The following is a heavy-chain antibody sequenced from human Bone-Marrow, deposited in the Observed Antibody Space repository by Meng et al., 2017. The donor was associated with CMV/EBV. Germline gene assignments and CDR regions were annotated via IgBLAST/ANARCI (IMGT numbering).Heavy chain of an antibody. V-gene: IGHV4-59*01. CDR3: ARNSLAAAGQIDY. D-gene: IGHD6-13*01. CDR1: GGSISSYY. Sequence: SETLSLTCTVSGGSISSYYWSWIRQPPGKGLEWIGYIYYSGSTNYNPSLKSRVTISVDTSKNQFSLKLSSVTAADTAVYYCARNSLAAAGQIDYWGQGPLVTVSS. CDR2: IYYSGST. J-gene: IGHJ4*02.